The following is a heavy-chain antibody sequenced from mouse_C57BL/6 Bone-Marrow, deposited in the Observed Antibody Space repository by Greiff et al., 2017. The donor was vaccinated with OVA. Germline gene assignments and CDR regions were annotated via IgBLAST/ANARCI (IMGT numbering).Heavy chain of an antibody. CDR3: ASLGY. CDR2: ISSGGSYT. Sequence: EVNVVESGGDLVKPGGSLKLSCAASGFTFSSYGMSWVRQTPDKRLEWVATISSGGSYTYYPDSVKGRFTISRDNAKNTLYLQMSSLKSEDTAMYYCASLGYWGQGTTLTVSS. J-gene: IGHJ2*01. V-gene: IGHV5-6*01. CDR1: GFTFSSYG.